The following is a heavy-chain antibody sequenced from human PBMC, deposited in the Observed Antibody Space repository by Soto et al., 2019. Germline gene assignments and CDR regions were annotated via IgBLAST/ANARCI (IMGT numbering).Heavy chain of an antibody. J-gene: IGHJ4*02. CDR2: ISGSGEIT. Sequence: GGSLRLSCAASGFPFRSYAMGWVRQAPGKGLEWISVISGSGEITLYTDSVKGRFTISRDFSNNTLSLQMNSLRAEDTAVYYCAVLYCSSTSCFDYWGQGTLVTVSS. V-gene: IGHV3-23*01. D-gene: IGHD2-2*01. CDR1: GFPFRSYA. CDR3: AVLYCSSTSCFDY.